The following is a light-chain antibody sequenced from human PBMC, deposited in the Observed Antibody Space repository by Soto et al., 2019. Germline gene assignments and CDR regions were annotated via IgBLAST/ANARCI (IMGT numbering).Light chain of an antibody. Sequence: QSALTQPASVSGSPGQSITISCTGTSRDVGNYNYVSWYQQHPGKAPKVMIHEVSNRPSGVSNRFSGSKSGNTASLTISGLQAEDEADHYCSSYTTGSTLVFGGGTKVTVL. V-gene: IGLV2-14*01. J-gene: IGLJ3*02. CDR3: SSYTTGSTLV. CDR2: EVS. CDR1: SRDVGNYNY.